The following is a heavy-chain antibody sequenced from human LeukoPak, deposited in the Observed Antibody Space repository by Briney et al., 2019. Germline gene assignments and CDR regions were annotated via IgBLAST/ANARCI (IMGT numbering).Heavy chain of an antibody. CDR1: GYTFTGYY. CDR3: ARADDRSGYSFPHAFDI. D-gene: IGHD3-22*01. CDR2: INPNSGGT. J-gene: IGHJ3*02. V-gene: IGHV1-2*02. Sequence: GASVKVSCKASGYTFTGYYMHWVRQAPGQGLEWMGWINPNSGGTNYAQKFQGRVTMTRDTSISTAYMELSRLRSDDTAVYYCARADDRSGYSFPHAFDIWGQGTMVTVSS.